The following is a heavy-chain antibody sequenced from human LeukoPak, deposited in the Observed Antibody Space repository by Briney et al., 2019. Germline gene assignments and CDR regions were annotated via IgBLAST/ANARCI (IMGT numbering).Heavy chain of an antibody. J-gene: IGHJ2*01. Sequence: GGSLRLSCAASGFTFDDYAMHWVRQAPGKGLEWVSGISWNSGSIGYADSVKGRFTISRDNAKNSLYLQMNSLRAEDAALYYCAKGPAPAASYWYFDLWGRGTLVTVSA. CDR1: GFTFDDYA. CDR2: ISWNSGSI. V-gene: IGHV3-9*01. D-gene: IGHD6-25*01. CDR3: AKGPAPAASYWYFDL.